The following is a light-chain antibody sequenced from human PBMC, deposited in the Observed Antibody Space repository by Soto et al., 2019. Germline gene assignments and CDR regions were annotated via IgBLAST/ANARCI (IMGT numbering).Light chain of an antibody. V-gene: IGLV3-1*01. Sequence: SYELTQPPSVSVSPGQTATIPCSGHQLGYKYSSWYQQKPGQSPVLVIYPVTKRPSGIPERFSGSKSGNTATLTISGTQVLDDADYYCQTWDSRTGVFGTGTKVTVL. CDR3: QTWDSRTGV. CDR1: QLGYKY. CDR2: PVT. J-gene: IGLJ1*01.